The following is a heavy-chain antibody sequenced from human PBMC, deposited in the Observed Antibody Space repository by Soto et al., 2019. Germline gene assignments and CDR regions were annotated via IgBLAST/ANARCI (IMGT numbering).Heavy chain of an antibody. CDR3: TTAGAAGTDWFDP. CDR2: IKSKTDGGTT. D-gene: IGHD6-13*01. CDR1: GFTFSNAW. Sequence: GGSLRLSCAASGFTFSNAWMSWFRQAPGKGLEWVGRIKSKTDGGTTDYAAPVKGRFTISRDDSKNTLYLQMNSLKTEDTAVYYCTTAGAAGTDWFDPWGQGTLVTVSS. J-gene: IGHJ5*02. V-gene: IGHV3-15*01.